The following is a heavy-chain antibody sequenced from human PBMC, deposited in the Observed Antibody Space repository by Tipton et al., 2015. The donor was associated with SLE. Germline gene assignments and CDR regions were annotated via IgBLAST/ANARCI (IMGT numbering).Heavy chain of an antibody. V-gene: IGHV4-34*09. CDR3: ARENNWFDP. J-gene: IGHJ5*02. CDR2: INHSGRT. CDR1: GGSFSGYY. Sequence: TLSLTCAVYGGSFSGYYWSWIRQPPGKGLEWIGEINHSGRTNYNPSLKSRVTISVGTSKNQFSLKLSSVTAADTAVYYCARENNWFDPWGQGTLVTVSS.